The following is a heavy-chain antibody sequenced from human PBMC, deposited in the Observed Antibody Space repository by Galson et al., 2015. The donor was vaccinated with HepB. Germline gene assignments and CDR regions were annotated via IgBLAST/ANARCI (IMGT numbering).Heavy chain of an antibody. CDR1: RFTFSSYS. D-gene: IGHD5-12*01. CDR3: TSRGGYDSLGFDP. J-gene: IGHJ5*02. Sequence: SLRLSCAASRFTFSSYSMNWVRQAPGKGLEWVSYITSSSSIIYYADSVKGRFTISRDNAKNSLYLQMNSLRDEDTAVYHCTSRGGYDSLGFDPWGQGTLVTVSS. CDR2: ITSSSSII. V-gene: IGHV3-48*02.